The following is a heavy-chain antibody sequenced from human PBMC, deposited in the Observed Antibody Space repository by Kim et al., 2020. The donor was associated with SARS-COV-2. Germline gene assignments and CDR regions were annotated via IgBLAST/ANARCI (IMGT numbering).Heavy chain of an antibody. CDR3: ARDLFTFGGVIVIPGFGY. D-gene: IGHD3-16*02. V-gene: IGHV1-18*01. J-gene: IGHJ4*02. CDR2: ISAYNGNT. Sequence: ASVKVSCKASGYTFTSYGISWVRQAPGQGLEWMGWISAYNGNTNYAQKLQGRVTMTTDTSTSTAYMELRSLRSDDTAVYYCARDLFTFGGVIVIPGFGYWGQGTLVTVSS. CDR1: GYTFTSYG.